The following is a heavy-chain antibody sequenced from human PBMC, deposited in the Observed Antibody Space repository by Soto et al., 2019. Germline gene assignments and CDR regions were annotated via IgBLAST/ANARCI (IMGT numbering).Heavy chain of an antibody. D-gene: IGHD1-1*01. Sequence: GGSLRLSCAISGFICSSYDMSWVRQAPGKGLEWVSTILVGGSTHYEDSVKGRFTISRDTSKNTVYLQMNSLTAGDTAFYYCAKATATSGGAFEIYGQGTMVTVSS. V-gene: IGHV3-23*01. J-gene: IGHJ3*02. CDR1: GFICSSYD. CDR3: AKATATSGGAFEI. CDR2: ILVGGST.